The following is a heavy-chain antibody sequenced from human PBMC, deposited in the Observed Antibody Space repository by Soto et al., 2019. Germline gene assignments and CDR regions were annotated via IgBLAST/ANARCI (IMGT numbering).Heavy chain of an antibody. V-gene: IGHV3-7*03. Sequence: PGGSLRLSCAASGFTFSSYWMSWVRQAPGKGLEWVANIKQDGSEKYYVDSVKGRFTISRDNAKNSLYLQMNGLRAEDTAVYYCAFGPSPRRGVRGVMTFDYWGQGTLVTVSS. CDR2: IKQDGSEK. CDR1: GFTFSSYW. J-gene: IGHJ4*02. D-gene: IGHD3-10*01. CDR3: AFGPSPRRGVRGVMTFDY.